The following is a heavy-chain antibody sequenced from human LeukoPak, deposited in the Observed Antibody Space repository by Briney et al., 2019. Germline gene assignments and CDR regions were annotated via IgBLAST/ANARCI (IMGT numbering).Heavy chain of an antibody. V-gene: IGHV4-4*02. CDR2: IYHSGST. CDR1: GGSISSSNW. CDR3: AREGDGYTSGYFDY. D-gene: IGHD5-24*01. J-gene: IGHJ4*02. Sequence: SETLSLTCAVSGGSISSSNWWSWVRQPPGKGLEWIGQIYHSGSTNYNPSLKSRVTMSVDTSKNQFSLKLSSVTAADTAVYYCAREGDGYTSGYFDYWGQGTLVTASS.